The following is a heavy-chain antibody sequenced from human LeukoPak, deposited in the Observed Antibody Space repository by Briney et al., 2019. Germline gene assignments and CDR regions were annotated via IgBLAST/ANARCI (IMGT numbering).Heavy chain of an antibody. J-gene: IGHJ6*03. Sequence: GGSLRLSRAASGFTFSSYAMSWVRQAPGKGLEWVSAISGSGGSTYYADSVKGRFTISRDNSKNTLYLQMNSLRAEDTAVYYCAKDTYDFLYYYYFMDVWGKGTTVTVSS. D-gene: IGHD3-3*01. V-gene: IGHV3-23*01. CDR2: ISGSGGST. CDR3: AKDTYDFLYYYYFMDV. CDR1: GFTFSSYA.